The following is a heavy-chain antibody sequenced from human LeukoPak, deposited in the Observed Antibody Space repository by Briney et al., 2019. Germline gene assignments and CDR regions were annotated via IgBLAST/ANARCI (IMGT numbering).Heavy chain of an antibody. J-gene: IGHJ4*02. CDR2: INPSGGST. CDR3: ARDNSSGWYGLWDY. V-gene: IGHV1-46*01. Sequence: GASVKVSCKASGYTFTSYYMPWVRQAPGQGHEWMGIINPSGGSTSYAQKFQGRVTMTRDMSTSTVYMELSSLRSEDTAVYYCARDNSSGWYGLWDYWGQGTLVTVSS. D-gene: IGHD6-19*01. CDR1: GYTFTSYY.